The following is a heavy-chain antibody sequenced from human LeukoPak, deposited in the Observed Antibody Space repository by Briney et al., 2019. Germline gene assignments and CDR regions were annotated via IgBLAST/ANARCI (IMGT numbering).Heavy chain of an antibody. CDR3: ATHETYSSSWSRGYYYYGMDV. CDR1: GFTFSSYG. D-gene: IGHD6-13*01. J-gene: IGHJ6*02. V-gene: IGHV3-30*03. Sequence: PGGSLRLSCAASGFTFSSYGMHWVRQAPGKGLEWVAVISYDGSSKYYADSVKGRFTISRDNSKNTLYLQMNSLRAEDTAVYYCATHETYSSSWSRGYYYYGMDVWGQGTTVTVSS. CDR2: ISYDGSSK.